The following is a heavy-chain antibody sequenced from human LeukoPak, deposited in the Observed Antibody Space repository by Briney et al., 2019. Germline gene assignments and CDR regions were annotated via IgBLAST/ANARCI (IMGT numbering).Heavy chain of an antibody. J-gene: IGHJ6*02. V-gene: IGHV3-66*01. Sequence: HPGGSLRLSCAASGFTVSSNYMRWVRQAPGKGLEWVSVIYSGGSTYYADSVKGRFTISRDNSKNTLYLQMNSMRAEDTAVYCARGRAKYSSSWYGGDYYYGMDVWGQGTTVTVS. D-gene: IGHD6-13*01. CDR3: ARGRAKYSSSWYGGDYYYGMDV. CDR1: GFTVSSNY. CDR2: IYSGGST.